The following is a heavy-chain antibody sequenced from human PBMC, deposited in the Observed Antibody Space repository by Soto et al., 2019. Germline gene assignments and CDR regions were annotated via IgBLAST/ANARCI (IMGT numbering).Heavy chain of an antibody. Sequence: EVQLVESGGGLVQPGGSLRLSCAASGFTFSSYSMNWVRQAPGKGLEWVAYISFSSSTIFYADSVRGRFTISRDNAKKSLYLQMKALRDEDTAVYYCARDNGMAGSFDPWGQGTLVTVSS. CDR3: ARDNGMAGSFDP. V-gene: IGHV3-48*02. CDR1: GFTFSSYS. CDR2: ISFSSSTI. D-gene: IGHD2-8*01. J-gene: IGHJ5*02.